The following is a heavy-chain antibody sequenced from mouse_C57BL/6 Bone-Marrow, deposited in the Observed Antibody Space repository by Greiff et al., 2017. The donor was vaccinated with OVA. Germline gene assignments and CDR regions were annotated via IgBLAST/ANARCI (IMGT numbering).Heavy chain of an antibody. CDR2: INPNNGGT. J-gene: IGHJ3*01. CDR1: GYTFTDYN. Sequence: VQLQQSGPELVKPGASVKTSCKASGYTFTDYNMHWVKQSHGKSLEWIGYINPNNGGTSYNQKFKGKATLTVNKSSSTAYMELRSLTSEDSAVYYCARRDGYDYTWFAYWGQGTLVTGSA. D-gene: IGHD2-4*01. V-gene: IGHV1-22*01. CDR3: ARRDGYDYTWFAY.